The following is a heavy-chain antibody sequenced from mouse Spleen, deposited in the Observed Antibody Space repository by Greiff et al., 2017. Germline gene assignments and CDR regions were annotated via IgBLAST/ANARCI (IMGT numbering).Heavy chain of an antibody. V-gene: IGHV2-6*01. Sequence: QVHVKQSGPGLVAPSQSLSITCTVSGFSLTSYGVDWVRQSPGKGLEWLGVIWGGGSTNYNSALKSRLSISKDNSKSQVFLKMNSLQTDDTAMYYCASETTDSSGYAWFAYWGQGTLVTVSA. CDR2: IWGGGST. D-gene: IGHD3-2*01. J-gene: IGHJ3*01. CDR1: GFSLTSYG. CDR3: ASETTDSSGYAWFAY.